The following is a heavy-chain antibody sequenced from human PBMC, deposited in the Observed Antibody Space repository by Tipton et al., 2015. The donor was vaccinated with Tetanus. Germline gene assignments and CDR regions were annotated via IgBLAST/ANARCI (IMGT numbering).Heavy chain of an antibody. CDR1: GGSINDKKYY. V-gene: IGHV4-39*02. J-gene: IGHJ5*02. D-gene: IGHD3-10*01. CDR2: IYFEGST. Sequence: TLSLTCTVSGGSINDKKYYWGWIRQPPGKGLEWIASIYFEGSTYYSPSLESRDTIAVDTSQNVFSLRLTSVTAADTAIYYCARHLYGYWFDPWGQGTLVTVSS. CDR3: ARHLYGYWFDP.